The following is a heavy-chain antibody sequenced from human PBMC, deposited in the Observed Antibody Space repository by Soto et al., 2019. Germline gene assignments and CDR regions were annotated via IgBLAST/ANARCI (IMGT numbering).Heavy chain of an antibody. CDR1: GCTFSSYT. J-gene: IGHJ6*02. CDR2: IYSAGNT. D-gene: IGHD1-26*01. Sequence: GASVKVSCKASGCTFSSYTMSWVRQAPGKGLEWISIIYSAGNTYYADSVKGRFTISRDNSKNTLYLQMNSLGAEDTAVYYCARDFVVGGPTINYYYGMDVWAQGTTLTVYS. V-gene: IGHV3-66*01. CDR3: ARDFVVGGPTINYYYGMDV.